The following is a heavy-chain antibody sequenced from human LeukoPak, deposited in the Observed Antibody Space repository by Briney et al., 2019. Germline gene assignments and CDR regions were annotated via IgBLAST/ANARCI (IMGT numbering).Heavy chain of an antibody. CDR3: ARDRFRHYFDY. Sequence: PGGSLRLSCAASGFTFSSYAMHWVRQAPGKGLEWVAVISYDGSNKYYADSLKGRFTISRDNSKDTLYLQMNSLRAEDTAVYYCARDRFRHYFDYWGQGTLVTVSS. CDR2: ISYDGSNK. CDR1: GFTFSSYA. J-gene: IGHJ4*02. V-gene: IGHV3-30*01.